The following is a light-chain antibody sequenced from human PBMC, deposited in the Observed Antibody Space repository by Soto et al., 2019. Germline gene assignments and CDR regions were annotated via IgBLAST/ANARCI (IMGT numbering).Light chain of an antibody. CDR1: QSVLYSSNNKNY. V-gene: IGKV4-1*01. Sequence: DIVMTQSPDSLAVSLGERATINCKSSQSVLYSSNNKNYLAWYQQKPGQPPKLLIYWASTRESGVPDRFSGSGSGTDLTLTISSLQAEDVEVYYCQQYYSTPQTFGQGTKVEIK. J-gene: IGKJ1*01. CDR3: QQYYSTPQT. CDR2: WAS.